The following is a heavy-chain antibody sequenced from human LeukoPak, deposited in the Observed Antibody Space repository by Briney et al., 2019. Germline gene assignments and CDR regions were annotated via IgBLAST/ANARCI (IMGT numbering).Heavy chain of an antibody. D-gene: IGHD1-14*01. V-gene: IGHV3-21*01. J-gene: IGHJ1*01. Sequence: PGGPLRLPCAASGFTFSGYSMDRGRQAPGGGLARVSSISSSSSHIYYADSVKGRFTISRDNTKNSLYLQMNSLRAQDTAVYYCAGGPEPSRYLQHWGQGTLVTVSS. CDR3: AGGPEPSRYLQH. CDR2: ISSSSSHI. CDR1: GFTFSGYS.